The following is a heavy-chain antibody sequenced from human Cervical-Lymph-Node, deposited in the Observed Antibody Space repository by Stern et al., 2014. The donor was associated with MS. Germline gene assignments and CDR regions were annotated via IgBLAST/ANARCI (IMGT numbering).Heavy chain of an antibody. CDR1: GFTFSTYA. D-gene: IGHD3-10*01. Sequence: DQLVESGGGVVQPGRSLSLSCVASGFTFSTYAMHWVRQVPGKGLEWVAFVSYDGTQRNSTDSVKARFTISRDNSKNTLYLHMNSLRDEDTAVYFCARGGRGVGLEYWGQGALVTVSS. V-gene: IGHV3-30-3*01. J-gene: IGHJ4*02. CDR2: VSYDGTQR. CDR3: ARGGRGVGLEY.